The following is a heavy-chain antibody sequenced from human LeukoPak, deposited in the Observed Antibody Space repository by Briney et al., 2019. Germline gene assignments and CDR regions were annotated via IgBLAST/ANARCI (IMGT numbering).Heavy chain of an antibody. CDR2: INHSGST. CDR3: ARGTMTTVTYYFDY. CDR1: GGSFSGYY. V-gene: IGHV4-34*01. D-gene: IGHD4-17*01. Sequence: SETLTLTCAVYGGSFSGYYWSWIRQPPGKGLEWIGEINHSGSTNYNPSLKSRVTISVDTSKNQFSLKLSSVTAADTAVYYCARGTMTTVTYYFDYWGQGTLVTVSS. J-gene: IGHJ4*02.